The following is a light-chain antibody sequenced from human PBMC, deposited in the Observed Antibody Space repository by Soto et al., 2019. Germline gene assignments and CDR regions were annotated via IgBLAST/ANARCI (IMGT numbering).Light chain of an antibody. J-gene: IGKJ5*01. V-gene: IGKV3-15*01. Sequence: EIVLTQSPGTLSLSPGEIATLSFSASQSVSSSFLAWYQQKPGQAPRLLIYGASTRATGIPARFSGSGSGTEFTLTISSLQSEDFAVYYCQQYNNWPPRITFGQGTRLEIK. CDR3: QQYNNWPPRIT. CDR2: GAS. CDR1: QSVSSS.